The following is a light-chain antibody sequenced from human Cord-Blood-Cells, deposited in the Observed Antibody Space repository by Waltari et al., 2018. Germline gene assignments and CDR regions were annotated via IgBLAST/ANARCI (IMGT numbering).Light chain of an antibody. Sequence: EIVMTQPPAPLSVSPGARATLSCRASQSVSSNLAGYQQKHSQAPRLLIYGAATRSTGIPARFSGSGSGTEFTLTISSLQSEDFAVYYCQQYNNWPYTFGQGTKLEIK. CDR2: GAA. V-gene: IGKV3-15*01. CDR1: QSVSSN. J-gene: IGKJ2*01. CDR3: QQYNNWPYT.